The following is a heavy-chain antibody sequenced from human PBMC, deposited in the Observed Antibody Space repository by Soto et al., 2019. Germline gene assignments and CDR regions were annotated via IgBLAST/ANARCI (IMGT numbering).Heavy chain of an antibody. V-gene: IGHV4-34*01. Sequence: QVQLQQWGAGLLKPSETLSLICAVYGGSFSGYYWSWIRQPPGQGLEWIGEINHSGSTNYNPSLKSRVTISVDTSKNQFALKLSSVTAADTAVYYCARGRAFRNWFDPWGQGTLVTVSS. CDR1: GGSFSGYY. J-gene: IGHJ5*02. CDR2: INHSGST. CDR3: ARGRAFRNWFDP.